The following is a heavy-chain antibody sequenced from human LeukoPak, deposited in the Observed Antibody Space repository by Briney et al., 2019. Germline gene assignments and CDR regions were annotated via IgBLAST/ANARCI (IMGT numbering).Heavy chain of an antibody. V-gene: IGHV1-46*01. J-gene: IGHJ2*01. CDR2: INPSGGST. CDR3: ARRDYGDSPGDWYFDL. CDR1: GYTFTGYY. D-gene: IGHD4-17*01. Sequence: ASVKVSCKASGYTFTGYYMHWVRQAPGQGLEWMGIINPSGGSTSYAQKFQGRVTMTRDMSTSTVYMELSSLRSDDTAVYYCARRDYGDSPGDWYFDLWGRGTLVTVSS.